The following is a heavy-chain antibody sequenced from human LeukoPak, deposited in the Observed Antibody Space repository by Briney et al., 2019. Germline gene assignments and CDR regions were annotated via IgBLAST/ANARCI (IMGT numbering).Heavy chain of an antibody. Sequence: GASVKVSCKASGYTFTSYYMHWVRQAPGQGLEWMGIINPSGGSTSYAQKFQGRVTMTRDMSTSTAYMELISLRSEDTAVYYCARVHHYFDIAFDYWGQGTLVTVSS. CDR3: ARVHHYFDIAFDY. J-gene: IGHJ4*02. CDR1: GYTFTSYY. V-gene: IGHV1-46*01. CDR2: INPSGGST. D-gene: IGHD3-22*01.